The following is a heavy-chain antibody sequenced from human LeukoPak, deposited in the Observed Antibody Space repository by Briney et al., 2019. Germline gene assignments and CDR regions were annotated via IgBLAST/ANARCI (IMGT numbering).Heavy chain of an antibody. Sequence: PGGSLRLSCAASGFTFDDYGMSWVRQGPGEGLEWVAGVNWSGGRTGYADSVKGRFTISRDKAKNSLYLQMNSLRAEDTALYYCAREYYYDGVFDYWGQGTLVTVSS. J-gene: IGHJ4*02. CDR1: GFTFDDYG. D-gene: IGHD3-22*01. CDR2: VNWSGGRT. V-gene: IGHV3-20*04. CDR3: AREYYYDGVFDY.